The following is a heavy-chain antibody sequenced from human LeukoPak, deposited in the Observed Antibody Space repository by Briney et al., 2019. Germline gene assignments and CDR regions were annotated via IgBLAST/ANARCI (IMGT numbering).Heavy chain of an antibody. Sequence: GGSLRLSCAASGFTFSSYWMHWVRQAPGKGLEWVSAISGSGGSTYYADSVKGRFSISRDNSKNTLYLQMNSLRAEDTAVYYCARVPPIFLAAFDIWGQGTMVTVSS. CDR2: ISGSGGST. CDR3: ARVPPIFLAAFDI. V-gene: IGHV3-23*01. J-gene: IGHJ3*02. D-gene: IGHD3-9*01. CDR1: GFTFSSYW.